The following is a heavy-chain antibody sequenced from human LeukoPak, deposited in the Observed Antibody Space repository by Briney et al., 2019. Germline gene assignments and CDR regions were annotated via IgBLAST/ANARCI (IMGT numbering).Heavy chain of an antibody. CDR3: GRDPTIFGVVAAYYFDY. D-gene: IGHD3-3*01. J-gene: IGHJ4*02. CDR2: ISYDGSNK. V-gene: IGHV3-30*04. CDR1: GFTFSSYA. Sequence: GRSLRLSCAASGFTFSSYAMHWVRQAPGKGLEWVAVISYDGSNKYYADSVKGRFTISRDNSKNTLYLQMNSLRAEDTAVYYCGRDPTIFGVVAAYYFDYWGQGTLVTVSS.